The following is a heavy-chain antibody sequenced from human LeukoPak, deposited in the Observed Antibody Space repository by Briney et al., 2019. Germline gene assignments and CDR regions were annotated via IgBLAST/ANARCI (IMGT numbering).Heavy chain of an antibody. CDR2: ISYDGSNK. CDR1: GFTFSSYA. D-gene: IGHD2-2*01. J-gene: IGHJ3*02. V-gene: IGHV3-30-3*01. Sequence: SGGSLRLSCAASGFTFSSYAMHWVRQAPGKGLEWVAVISYDGSNKYYADSVKGRFTISRDNSKNTLYLQMNSLRAEDTAVYYCARETIVVVPAANHDAFDIWGQGTMVTVSS. CDR3: ARETIVVVPAANHDAFDI.